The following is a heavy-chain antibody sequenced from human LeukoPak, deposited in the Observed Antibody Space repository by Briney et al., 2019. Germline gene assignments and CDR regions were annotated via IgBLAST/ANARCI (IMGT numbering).Heavy chain of an antibody. CDR3: ARVVGAAGYYYYYGMDV. CDR1: GGSISSGDYY. J-gene: IGHJ6*02. D-gene: IGHD6-13*01. Sequence: SETLSLTCTVSGGSISSGDYYWSWIRQPPGKGLEWIGYIYYSGSTYYNPSLKSRVTISVDTSKNQFSLKLSFVTAADTAVYYCARVVGAAGYYYYYGMDVWGQGTTVTVSS. V-gene: IGHV4-30-4*01. CDR2: IYYSGST.